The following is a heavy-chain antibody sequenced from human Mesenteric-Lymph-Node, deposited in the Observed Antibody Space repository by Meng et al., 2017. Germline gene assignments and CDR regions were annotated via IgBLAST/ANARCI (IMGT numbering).Heavy chain of an antibody. Sequence: VQLHESCPGFVKPSQTLPLTCTVSGGSISSGGYYWNWIRQHPGKGLEWIGYIYYSGSTYYNPSLKSLVTISVDTSKNQFSLKLSSVTAADTAVYYCARGYYDSSGYGYWYFDLWGRGTLVTVSS. J-gene: IGHJ2*01. CDR3: ARGYYDSSGYGYWYFDL. V-gene: IGHV4-31*01. CDR1: GGSISSGGYY. CDR2: IYYSGST. D-gene: IGHD3-22*01.